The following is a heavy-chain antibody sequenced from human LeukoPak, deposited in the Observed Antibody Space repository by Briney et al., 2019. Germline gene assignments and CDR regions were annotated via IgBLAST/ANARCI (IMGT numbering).Heavy chain of an antibody. V-gene: IGHV3-30*18. J-gene: IGHJ6*02. Sequence: GGSLRLSCAASGFTFSSYGMHWVRQAPGKGLEWVAVISYDGSNKYYADSVKGRFTISRDNSKNTLYLQMNSLRAEDTAVYYCAKDLVATTQGYYYGMDVWGQGTTVTVSS. CDR1: GFTFSSYG. CDR3: AKDLVATTQGYYYGMDV. CDR2: ISYDGSNK. D-gene: IGHD5-12*01.